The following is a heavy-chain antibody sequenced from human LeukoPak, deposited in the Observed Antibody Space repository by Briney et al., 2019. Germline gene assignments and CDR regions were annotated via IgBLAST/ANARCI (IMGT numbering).Heavy chain of an antibody. J-gene: IGHJ3*01. CDR2: ISYDGSNK. CDR3: ARDLRR. V-gene: IGHV3-30*03. Sequence: PGRSLRLSCAASGFTFSSYGMHWVRQAPGKGLEWVAVISYDGSNKYYADSVKGRFTISRDNAKNSLYLQMNSLRAEDTAVYYCARDLRRWGQGTMVTVSS. CDR1: GFTFSSYG.